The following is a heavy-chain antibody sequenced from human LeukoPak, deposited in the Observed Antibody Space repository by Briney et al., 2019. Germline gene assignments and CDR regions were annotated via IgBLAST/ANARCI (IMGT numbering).Heavy chain of an antibody. J-gene: IGHJ5*02. D-gene: IGHD2-2*01. CDR1: GFTFSSYA. Sequence: GGSLRLSCAASGFTFSSYAMSWVRQAPGKGLEWVSAISGSGGSTYYADSVKGRFTISRDNSKNTLYLQMNSLRAEDTAVYYCAHFLGYCSSTSCFTDWFDPWGQGTLVTVSS. CDR2: ISGSGGST. V-gene: IGHV3-23*01. CDR3: AHFLGYCSSTSCFTDWFDP.